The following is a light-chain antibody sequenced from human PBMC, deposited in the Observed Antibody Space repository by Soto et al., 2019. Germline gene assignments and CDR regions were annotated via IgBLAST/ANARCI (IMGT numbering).Light chain of an antibody. Sequence: DLQMTQSPSSLSASVRDRVTITCRASQSIGSNLNWYQQKPGKAPELLIYAASTLQSGVPSRFSGSGSGTDFTLTISCLQSEDFATYYCQQYYSFPPTFGQGTKV. V-gene: IGKV1-39*01. CDR2: AAS. CDR3: QQYYSFPPT. CDR1: QSIGSN. J-gene: IGKJ1*01.